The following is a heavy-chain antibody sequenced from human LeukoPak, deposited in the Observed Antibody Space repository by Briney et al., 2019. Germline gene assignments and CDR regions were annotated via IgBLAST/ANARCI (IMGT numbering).Heavy chain of an antibody. Sequence: GGSLRLSCAASGFTFSNYGMNWVRQAPGKGLEWVSGISPSGGGTYYADSVKGRFTISRDDSKNTLSLQMNSLRVEDTAVYYCAQDLAWGAFDHWGQGTLVTVSS. CDR1: GFTFSNYG. V-gene: IGHV3-23*01. CDR2: ISPSGGGT. J-gene: IGHJ4*02. D-gene: IGHD7-27*01. CDR3: AQDLAWGAFDH.